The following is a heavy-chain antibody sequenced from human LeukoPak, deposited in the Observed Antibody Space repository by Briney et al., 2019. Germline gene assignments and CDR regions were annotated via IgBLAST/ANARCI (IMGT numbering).Heavy chain of an antibody. J-gene: IGHJ4*02. Sequence: GGSLRLSCAASGFTFPDYYMTWIRQAPGKGLEWVSYISRLGNDIYYADSVKGRFTISRDNARNSLYLQMNSLRAEDTAVYYGAFDQCSAENCYSTRIDYWGQGTLVAVSS. CDR3: AFDQCSAENCYSTRIDY. V-gene: IGHV3-11*01. CDR1: GFTFPDYY. CDR2: ISRLGNDI. D-gene: IGHD2-15*01.